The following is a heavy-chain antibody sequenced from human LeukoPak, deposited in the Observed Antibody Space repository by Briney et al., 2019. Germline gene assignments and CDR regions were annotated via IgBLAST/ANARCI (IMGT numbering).Heavy chain of an antibody. CDR2: IYTSGST. V-gene: IGHV4-4*07. D-gene: IGHD3-3*01. CDR3: ARSDYDFWSGYSGGFDP. CDR1: GGSISSYY. J-gene: IGHJ5*02. Sequence: SETLSLTCTISGGSISSYYWSWIRQPAGKGLEWIGRIYTSGSTNYNPSLKSRVTMSVDTSKNQFSLKLSSVTAAGTAVYYCARSDYDFWSGYSGGFDPWGQGTLVTVSS.